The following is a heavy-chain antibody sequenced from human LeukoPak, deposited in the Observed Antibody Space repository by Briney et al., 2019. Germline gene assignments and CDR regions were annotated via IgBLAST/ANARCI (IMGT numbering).Heavy chain of an antibody. D-gene: IGHD6-19*01. CDR1: GGSISSGSYY. CDR3: ARIKSSGWGAGMDV. CDR2: IYTSGST. J-gene: IGHJ6*03. V-gene: IGHV4-61*02. Sequence: SETLSLTCTVSGGSISSGSYYWSWIRQPAGKGLEWIGRIYTSGSTKYNPSLKSRVTMSVDTSKNQFSLKLSSVTAADTAVYYCARIKSSGWGAGMDVWGKGTTVTISS.